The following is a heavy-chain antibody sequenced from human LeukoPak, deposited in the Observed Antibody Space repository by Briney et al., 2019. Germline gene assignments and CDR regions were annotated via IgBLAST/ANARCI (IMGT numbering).Heavy chain of an antibody. CDR3: ARDPYGDYVFDY. V-gene: IGHV3-21*01. CDR1: GFTFSSYS. D-gene: IGHD4-17*01. CDR2: ISSSSYI. Sequence: GGSLRLSCAASGFTFSSYSMNWVRQAPGKGLEWVSSISSSSYIYYADSVKGRFTITRDNAKNSLYQQMNSLRAEDTAVYYCARDPYGDYVFDYWGQGTLVTVSS. J-gene: IGHJ4*02.